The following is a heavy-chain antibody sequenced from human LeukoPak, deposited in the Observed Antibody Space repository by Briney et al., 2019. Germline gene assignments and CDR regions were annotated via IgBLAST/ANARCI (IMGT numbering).Heavy chain of an antibody. CDR1: GGSISSYY. CDR2: IYNSGST. CDR3: ARDKGPYWYFDL. V-gene: IGHV4-59*01. J-gene: IGHJ2*01. Sequence: PSETLSLTCTASGGSISSYYWNWIRQPPGKGLEWIGNIYNSGSTDYNPSLRSQVTMSVDTSKNQISLKLSSVTAADTAVYYCARDKGPYWYFDLWGRGTLVTVSS.